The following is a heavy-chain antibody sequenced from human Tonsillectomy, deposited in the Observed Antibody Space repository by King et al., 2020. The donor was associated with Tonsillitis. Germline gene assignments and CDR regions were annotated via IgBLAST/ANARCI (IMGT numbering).Heavy chain of an antibody. V-gene: IGHV1-69*09. J-gene: IGHJ5*02. D-gene: IGHD2-2*01. Sequence: QLVQSGAEVKKPGSSVKVSCKVSGGTFSSYALSWVRQAPGQGLEWMGRIIPILGIAKYAQKFQGRVAITADKSTSTAYMELSSLRYEDTAVYYCARDRDVTVPAAIRFDPWGQGTLVTVSS. CDR3: ARDRDVTVPAAIRFDP. CDR1: GGTFSSYA. CDR2: IIPILGIA.